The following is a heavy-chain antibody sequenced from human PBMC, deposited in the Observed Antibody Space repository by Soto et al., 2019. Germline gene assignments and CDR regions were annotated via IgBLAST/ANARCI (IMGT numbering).Heavy chain of an antibody. CDR2: IYYSGTTT. V-gene: IGHV4-59*08. CDR1: GGSISSYY. Sequence: PSETLXLTCTVSGGSISSYYWTWIRQPPGKGLEWMGYIYYSGTTTNYNPSLKSRVTLSVDTSKNQFSLKLSSVTAADTAVYYSARLGGSYAVPHFXYWGQGTLVXVSS. J-gene: IGHJ4*02. D-gene: IGHD1-26*01. CDR3: ARLGGSYAVPHFXY.